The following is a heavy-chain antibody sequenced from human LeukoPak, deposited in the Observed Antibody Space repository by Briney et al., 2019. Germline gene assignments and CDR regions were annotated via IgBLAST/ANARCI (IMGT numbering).Heavy chain of an antibody. CDR2: IIPIFGTA. Sequence: ASVKVSCKASGGTLSSYAISWVRQAPGQGLEWMGGIIPIFGTANYAQKFQGRVTITADESTSTAYMELSSLRSEDTAVYYCARGYDYVWGSYRPDWGQGTLVTVSS. CDR1: GGTLSSYA. CDR3: ARGYDYVWGSYRPD. V-gene: IGHV1-69*13. D-gene: IGHD3-16*02. J-gene: IGHJ4*02.